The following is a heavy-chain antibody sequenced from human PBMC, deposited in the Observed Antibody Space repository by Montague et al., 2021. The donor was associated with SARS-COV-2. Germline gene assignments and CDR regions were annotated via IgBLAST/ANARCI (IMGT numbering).Heavy chain of an antibody. CDR3: AKGRIGYPPDY. CDR1: GFTFSTYP. Sequence: SLRLSCAASGFTFSTYPLSWVRQAPGKGLEWVSPIRSSGSNTFYADSVKGRFTISRDNSKNTLYLQMNSLRAEDTAVYHCAKGRIGYPPDYWGQGTLVTVSS. D-gene: IGHD3-22*01. CDR2: IRSSGSNT. V-gene: IGHV3-23*01. J-gene: IGHJ4*02.